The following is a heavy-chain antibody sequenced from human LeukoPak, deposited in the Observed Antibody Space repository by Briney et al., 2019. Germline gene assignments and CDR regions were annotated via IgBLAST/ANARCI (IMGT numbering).Heavy chain of an antibody. CDR2: INHSGST. D-gene: IGHD3-10*01. CDR3: ARGSKRGHYYGSGSYYFHWFDP. Sequence: SETLSLTCAVYGGSFSGYYWSWIRQPPGKGLEWIGEINHSGSTNYNPSLKSRVTISVDTSKNQFSLMLSSVAAADTAVYYCARGSKRGHYYGSGSYYFHWFDPWGQGTLVTVSS. J-gene: IGHJ5*02. CDR1: GGSFSGYY. V-gene: IGHV4-34*01.